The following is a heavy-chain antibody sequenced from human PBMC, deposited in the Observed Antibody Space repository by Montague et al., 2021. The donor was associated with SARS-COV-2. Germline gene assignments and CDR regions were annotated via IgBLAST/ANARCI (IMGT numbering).Heavy chain of an antibody. CDR2: IKSDASEK. V-gene: IGHV3-7*01. Sequence: SLRLSCAASGFTFSTEWMSWARQAPGKGLEWVANIKSDASEKNYVDSVKGRFTISRDWSKNTLYLQMSSLRPEDTAVYYCAKDATIFWFERGRGTFDHWGQGTLVAVSS. CDR3: AKDATIFWFERGRGTFDH. CDR1: GFTFSTEW. J-gene: IGHJ4*02. D-gene: IGHD3-10*01.